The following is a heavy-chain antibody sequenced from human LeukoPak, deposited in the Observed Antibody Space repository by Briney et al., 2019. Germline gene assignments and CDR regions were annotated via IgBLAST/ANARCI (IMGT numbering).Heavy chain of an antibody. D-gene: IGHD1-1*01. CDR2: IYHSGST. Sequence: SETLSLTCAVSGGSISSSNWRSWVRQPPGKGLEWIGEIYHSGSTNYNPSLKSRVTISVDKSKNQFSLKLSSVTAADTAVYYCARALQGERRSVFDYWGQGTLVTVSS. CDR3: ARALQGERRSVFDY. CDR1: GGSISSSNW. J-gene: IGHJ4*02. V-gene: IGHV4-4*02.